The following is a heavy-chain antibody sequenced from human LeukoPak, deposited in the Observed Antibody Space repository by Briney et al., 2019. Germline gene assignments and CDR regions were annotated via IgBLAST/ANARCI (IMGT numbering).Heavy chain of an antibody. J-gene: IGHJ4*02. D-gene: IGHD2-15*01. CDR2: IHYSGTT. CDR1: GGSISTYY. CDR3: ARLSAGRPFDD. V-gene: IGHV4-59*08. Sequence: SETLSRTCTVSGGSISTYYWSWIRQPPGKGLEWIGYIHYSGTTNYNPSLRSRVTMSVDTSKNQFSLNLSSVTAADTAVYYCARLSAGRPFDDWGQGTLVTVSS.